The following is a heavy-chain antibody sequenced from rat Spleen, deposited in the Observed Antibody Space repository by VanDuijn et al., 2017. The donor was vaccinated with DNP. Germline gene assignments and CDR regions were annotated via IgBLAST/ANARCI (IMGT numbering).Heavy chain of an antibody. D-gene: IGHD1-2*01. CDR2: INPDGAGT. Sequence: EVQLVESGGGLVQPGRSLKLSCAASGFTFSDYYMAWVRQAPGKGLEWITSINPDGAGTYYPESVKGRFTISRDNAENTVYLQMNSLRSEDTATYYCASWSPIAPISTSNYWGQGVMVTVSS. CDR3: ASWSPIAPISTSNY. V-gene: IGHV5-58*01. CDR1: GFTFSDYY. J-gene: IGHJ2*01.